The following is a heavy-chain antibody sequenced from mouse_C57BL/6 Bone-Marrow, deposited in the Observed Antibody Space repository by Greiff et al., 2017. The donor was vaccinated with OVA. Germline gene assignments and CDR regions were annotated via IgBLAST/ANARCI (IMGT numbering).Heavy chain of an antibody. V-gene: IGHV1-54*01. CDR3: AKEDYYGFAY. D-gene: IGHD1-1*01. Sequence: VQVVESGAELVRPGTSVKVSCKASGYAFTNYLIEWVKQRPGQGLEWIGVINPGSGGTNYNEKFKGKATLTADKSSSTAYMQLSSLTSEDSAVYFCAKEDYYGFAYWGQGTLVTVSA. J-gene: IGHJ3*01. CDR1: GYAFTNYL. CDR2: INPGSGGT.